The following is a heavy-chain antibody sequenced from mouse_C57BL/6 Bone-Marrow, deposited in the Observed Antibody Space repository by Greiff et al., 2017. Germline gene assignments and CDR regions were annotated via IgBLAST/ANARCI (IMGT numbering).Heavy chain of an antibody. J-gene: IGHJ1*03. CDR3: VRHEEGDGSGWYFDV. D-gene: IGHD1-1*01. V-gene: IGHV10-1*01. CDR1: GFSFNTYA. Sequence: EVKLMESGGGLVQPKGSLKLSCAASGFSFNTYAMNWVRQAPGKGLEWVARIRSKSNNYATYYADSVKDRFTISRDDSESMLYLQMNNLKTEDTAMYDCVRHEEGDGSGWYFDVWGTGTTVTVSS. CDR2: IRSKSNNYAT.